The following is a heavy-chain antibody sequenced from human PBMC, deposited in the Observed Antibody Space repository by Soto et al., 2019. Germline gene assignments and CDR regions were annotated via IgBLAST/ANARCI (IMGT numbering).Heavy chain of an antibody. J-gene: IGHJ4*02. CDR3: TRGRGGRGGY. V-gene: IGHV3-74*01. CDR1: GFTFSTYW. CDR2: INEDGSTI. Sequence: EVQLVESGGGLVQPGGSLRLSCAASGFTFSTYWMHWVRQAPGKGLVWVSRINEDGSTINYADSVKGRFTISRDNAKNRFDGEVNSRRAEERAVYYCTRGRGGRGGYWGQGTLVTVSS. D-gene: IGHD3-16*01.